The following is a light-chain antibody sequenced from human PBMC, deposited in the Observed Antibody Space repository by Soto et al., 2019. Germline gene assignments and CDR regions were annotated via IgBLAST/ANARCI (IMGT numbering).Light chain of an antibody. V-gene: IGKV3-11*01. CDR3: QQRSNWPPMYT. Sequence: EIVLTQSPATLSLSPGERATLSCRASQSVSSYLAWYQQKPGQAPRLLIYDASNRSTGIPARFSGSGSGTDFTRTISSLEPEDFAVYSCQQRSNWPPMYTFGQGTKLEIK. CDR1: QSVSSY. J-gene: IGKJ2*01. CDR2: DAS.